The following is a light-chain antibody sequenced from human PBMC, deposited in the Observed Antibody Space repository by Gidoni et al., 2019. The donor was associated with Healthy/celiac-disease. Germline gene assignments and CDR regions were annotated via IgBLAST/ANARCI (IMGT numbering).Light chain of an antibody. CDR3: QQYGSSLET. Sequence: EIVLTQSPGTLSLSPGERATLSCRASQSVSSSYLAWYQQKPGQAPRHLIYGASSRATGIPDRFRGSWSGTDFTLTISRLEPEDFAVYYCQQYGSSLETFGPGTKVDIK. J-gene: IGKJ3*01. V-gene: IGKV3-20*01. CDR1: QSVSSSY. CDR2: GAS.